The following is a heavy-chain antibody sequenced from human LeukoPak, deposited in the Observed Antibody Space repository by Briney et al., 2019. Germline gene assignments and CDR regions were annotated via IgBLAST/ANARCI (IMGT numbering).Heavy chain of an antibody. J-gene: IGHJ4*01. D-gene: IGHD1-1*01. CDR2: ITAYNGNR. V-gene: IGHV1-18*01. CDR1: GYTFSNYG. CDR3: ARDNDKVVDH. Sequence: VASVNVSCTTSGYTFSNYGISWVGRAPGQGGEWMGWITAYNGNRLYAQRFQGRITLTTDTSTNTSYMELRSLEYDDTAIYYCARDNDKVVDHWGQGTLVTVSS.